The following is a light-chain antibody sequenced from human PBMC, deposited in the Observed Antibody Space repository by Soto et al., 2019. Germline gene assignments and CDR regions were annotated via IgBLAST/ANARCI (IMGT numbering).Light chain of an antibody. J-gene: IGLJ1*01. V-gene: IGLV2-14*03. Sequence: QSVLTQPASVSGSPGQSITISCTGTSRDVGAYDYVSWYLQYPDKAPQLLIYYVDHRPSGVSSRFSGSKSGNTASLTISGLQAEDEGDYYCCSYADGSIYFFGTEPKVTVL. CDR1: SRDVGAYDY. CDR2: YVD. CDR3: CSYADGSIYF.